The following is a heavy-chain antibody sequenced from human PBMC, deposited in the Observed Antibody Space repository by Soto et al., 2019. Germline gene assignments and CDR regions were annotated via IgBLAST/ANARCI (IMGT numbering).Heavy chain of an antibody. Sequence: ASVKVSCKASGYTFTSYDINWVRQATGQGXEWMGWMNPNSGNTGYAQKFQGRVTMTRNTSISTAYMELSSLRSEDTAVYYCARGRYYDFWSGYYTRGIGAHDAFDIWGQGTMVTVSS. D-gene: IGHD3-3*01. CDR2: MNPNSGNT. J-gene: IGHJ3*02. CDR1: GYTFTSYD. V-gene: IGHV1-8*01. CDR3: ARGRYYDFWSGYYTRGIGAHDAFDI.